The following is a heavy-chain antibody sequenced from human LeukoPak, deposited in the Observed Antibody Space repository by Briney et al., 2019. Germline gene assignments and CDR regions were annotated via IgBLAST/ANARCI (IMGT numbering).Heavy chain of an antibody. J-gene: IGHJ5*02. V-gene: IGHV3-49*04. Sequence: GGSLRLSCTASGFTFGDYAMSWVRQAPGKGLEWVGFIRSKAYGGTTEYAASVKGRFTISRDDSKSIAYLQMNSLKTEDTAVYYCTRGDGWFDPWGQGTLVTVSS. D-gene: IGHD2-21*02. CDR1: GFTFGDYA. CDR2: IRSKAYGGTT. CDR3: TRGDGWFDP.